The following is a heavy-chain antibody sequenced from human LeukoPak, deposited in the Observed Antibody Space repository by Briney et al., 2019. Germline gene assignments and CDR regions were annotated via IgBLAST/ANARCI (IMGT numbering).Heavy chain of an antibody. J-gene: IGHJ6*02. V-gene: IGHV3-48*02. D-gene: IGHD3-10*01. CDR3: AKVIRGGYGMDV. Sequence: GRSLRLSCAASGFTFSSFGMNWVRQAPGKGLEWVSYISDSSSLTDYADSVKGRFTISRDNAQNSLSLQLNSLRDEDTAVYFCAKVIRGGYGMDVWGQGTTVTVSS. CDR2: ISDSSSLT. CDR1: GFTFSSFG.